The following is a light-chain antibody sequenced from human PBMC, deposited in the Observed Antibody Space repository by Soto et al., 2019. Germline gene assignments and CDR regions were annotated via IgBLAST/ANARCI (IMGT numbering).Light chain of an antibody. CDR2: EVS. V-gene: IGLV2-14*01. CDR3: SSYSRSSFYV. J-gene: IGLJ1*01. CDR1: SSDVGGYIY. Sequence: QSALTQPASVSASPGQSITISCTGTSSDVGGYIYVSWYQQHPGKAPKLMIYEVSNRPSGVSNRFSGSKSGNTASLTISGLQAEDEADYYCSSYSRSSFYVFGTGTKVTVL.